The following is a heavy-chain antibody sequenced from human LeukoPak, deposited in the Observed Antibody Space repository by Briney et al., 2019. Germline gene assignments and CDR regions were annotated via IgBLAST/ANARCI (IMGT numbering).Heavy chain of an antibody. CDR3: ARGLRIAVASDY. Sequence: NPSETLSLTCTVSGYSISSGYYWGWIRQPPGKGLEWIGSIYHSGSTYYNPSLKSRVTISVDTSKNQFSLNLSSVTAADTAVYYCARGLRIAVASDYWGQGTLVTVSS. CDR2: IYHSGST. V-gene: IGHV4-38-2*02. J-gene: IGHJ4*02. CDR1: GYSISSGYY. D-gene: IGHD6-19*01.